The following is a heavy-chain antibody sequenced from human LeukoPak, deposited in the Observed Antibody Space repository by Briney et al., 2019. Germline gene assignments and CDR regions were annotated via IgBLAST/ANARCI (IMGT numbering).Heavy chain of an antibody. D-gene: IGHD3-10*01. J-gene: IGHJ5*02. CDR1: GYTFTSYY. V-gene: IGHV1-2*02. CDR2: INPNSGGT. CDR3: ARDYYGSGNPLYNWFDP. Sequence: ASVKVSCKASGYTFTSYYMHWVRQAPGQGLGWMGWINPNSGGTNYAQKFQGRVTMTRDTSISTAYMELSRLRSDDTAVYYCARDYYGSGNPLYNWFDPWGQGTLVTVSS.